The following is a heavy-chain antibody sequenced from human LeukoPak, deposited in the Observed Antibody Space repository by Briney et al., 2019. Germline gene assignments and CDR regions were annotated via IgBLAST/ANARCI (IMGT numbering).Heavy chain of an antibody. D-gene: IGHD6-13*01. V-gene: IGHV1-2*02. CDR2: INPNRGGT. Sequence: GGSVQVSCKASGYTFTGYYLNWVRQAPGQGLEWMGRINPNRGGTNSGQKFQGRVTMTRDTSISTAYLELSSLTFDDTAVYYCARVDAARLAVHYWGQGTLV. J-gene: IGHJ4*02. CDR1: GYTFTGYY. CDR3: ARVDAARLAVHY.